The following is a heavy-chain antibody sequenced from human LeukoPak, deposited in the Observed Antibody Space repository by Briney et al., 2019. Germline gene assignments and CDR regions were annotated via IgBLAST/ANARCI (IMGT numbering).Heavy chain of an antibody. CDR2: IKQDGSTK. CDR1: GFTFSNYW. CDR3: ARIGYSSSSLDY. J-gene: IGHJ4*02. D-gene: IGHD6-6*01. V-gene: IGHV3-7*01. Sequence: PGGSLRLSCAASGFTFSNYWMTWVRQAPGRGLEWVANIKQDGSTKYYADSVKGRFTISRDNVKNSVYLQVNSLTAEDTALYYCARIGYSSSSLDYWGRGSLVTVSS.